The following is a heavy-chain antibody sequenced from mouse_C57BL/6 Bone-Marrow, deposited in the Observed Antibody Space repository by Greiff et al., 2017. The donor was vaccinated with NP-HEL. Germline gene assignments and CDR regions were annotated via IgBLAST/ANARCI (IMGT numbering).Heavy chain of an antibody. CDR3: TRRGNYGSSYGAMDY. D-gene: IGHD1-1*01. Sequence: EVKLMESGGGLVQPGGSMKLSCAASGFTFSDAWMDWVRQSPEKGLEWVAEIRNKANNHATYYAESVKGRFTISRDDSKSSVYLQMNSLRAEDTGIYYCTRRGNYGSSYGAMDYWGQGTSVTVSS. V-gene: IGHV6-6*01. J-gene: IGHJ4*01. CDR1: GFTFSDAW. CDR2: IRNKANNHAT.